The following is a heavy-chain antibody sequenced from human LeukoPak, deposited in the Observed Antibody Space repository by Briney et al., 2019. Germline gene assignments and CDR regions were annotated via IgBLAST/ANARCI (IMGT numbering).Heavy chain of an antibody. CDR1: GFTFSSYS. V-gene: IGHV3-21*01. CDR2: ISSSSYI. Sequence: GGSLRLSCAASGFTFSSYSMNWVRQAPGKGLEWVSSISSSSYIYYADSVKGRFTISRDNAKNSLYLQMNSLRAEDTAVYYCARGAHIVVVTPGPRWGQGTLVTVSS. CDR3: ARGAHIVVVTPGPR. D-gene: IGHD2-21*02. J-gene: IGHJ4*02.